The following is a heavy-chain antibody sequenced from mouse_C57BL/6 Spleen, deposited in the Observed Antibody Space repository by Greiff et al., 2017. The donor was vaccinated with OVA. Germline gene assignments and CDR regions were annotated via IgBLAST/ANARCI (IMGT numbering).Heavy chain of an antibody. J-gene: IGHJ2*01. D-gene: IGHD2-5*01. CDR2: IWRGGCT. CDR1: GFSLTSYG. Sequence: QVQLQQSGPGLVQPSQSLSLTCTVSGFSLTSYGVHWVRQSPGKGLEWLGVIWRGGCTAYNAAFMSRRIITKDNTKSQVFIKMNSLQANDTAIYYCAKIGDSNYYFDYWGQGTTLTVAS. V-gene: IGHV2-5*01. CDR3: AKIGDSNYYFDY.